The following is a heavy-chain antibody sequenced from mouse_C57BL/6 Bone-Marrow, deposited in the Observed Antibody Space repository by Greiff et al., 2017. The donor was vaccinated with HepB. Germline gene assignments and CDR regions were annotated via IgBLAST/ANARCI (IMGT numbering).Heavy chain of an antibody. J-gene: IGHJ3*01. CDR1: GFNIQDDH. CDR2: IDPENGDT. V-gene: IGHV14-4*01. D-gene: IGHD2-3*01. Sequence: EVKLMESGAELVRPGASVKLSCTASGFNIQDDHMHWVKQRPEQGLEWIGWIDPENGDTEYASKFQGKATITAATSSNTAYLQLSSLSSEDTAGYYCTTRGNGYSWFAYGGQGTLVTVSA. CDR3: TTRGNGYSWFAY.